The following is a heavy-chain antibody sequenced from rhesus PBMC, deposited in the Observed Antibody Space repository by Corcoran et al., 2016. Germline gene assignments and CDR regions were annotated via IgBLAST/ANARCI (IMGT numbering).Heavy chain of an antibody. D-gene: IGHD3-3*01. CDR2: IGGSNRST. V-gene: IGHV4S11*01. J-gene: IGHJ4*01. CDR1: GGSISGNV. CDR3: SRGYIWTAPYDY. Sequence: QVQLQESGPELVKPSETLSLTCAVSGGSISGNVWNWLRQAPGKGLEWIGFIGGSNRSTNHTPSVKSRVTWFVATSNHQFSLKRGCVTAADTAVYYWSRGYIWTAPYDYWGQGVLVTVSS.